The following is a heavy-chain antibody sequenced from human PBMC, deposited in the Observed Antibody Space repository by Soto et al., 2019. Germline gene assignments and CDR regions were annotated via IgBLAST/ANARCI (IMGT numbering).Heavy chain of an antibody. V-gene: IGHV3-7*04. D-gene: IGHD3-10*01. Sequence: EVQLVESGGGLVQPGGSLRLSCAASGFTFSNHWMSWVRQAPGKGLEWVANLKEDGSEKYYVDSVKGRFTISRDNAKNSLFLQMDSLRAEDTAVYYCAREQLWFVGGHESWGQGTLVTVSS. CDR1: GFTFSNHW. CDR3: AREQLWFVGGHES. J-gene: IGHJ5*02. CDR2: LKEDGSEK.